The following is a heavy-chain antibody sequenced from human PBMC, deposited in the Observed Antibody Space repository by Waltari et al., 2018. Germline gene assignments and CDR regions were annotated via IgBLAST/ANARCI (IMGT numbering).Heavy chain of an antibody. CDR2: INPHRGGT. V-gene: IGHV1-2*06. D-gene: IGHD3-22*01. CDR3: ARDRSGLVIGESVY. J-gene: IGHJ4*02. CDR1: GVTFTGYY. Sequence: QVQLVQSGAEVKKPGASVKVSCKASGVTFTGYYMHWVRQDPGQGLAWMGRINPHRGGTNFAQKFQGRVTITRDTSSSTVYMELTWLRYDDTAMYYCARDRSGLVIGESVYWGQGTLVTVSS.